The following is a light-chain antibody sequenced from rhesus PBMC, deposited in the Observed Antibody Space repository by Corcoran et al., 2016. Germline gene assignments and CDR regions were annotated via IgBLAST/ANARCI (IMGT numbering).Light chain of an antibody. CDR2: KAS. CDR1: QGISSY. J-gene: IGKJ2*01. CDR3: LQYSSSPYS. Sequence: DIQMTQSPSSLSASVGDRVTITCRASQGISSYLNWYQQKPGKAPKFLIYKASSLQSGVPSRFSGIGSGTDFTLTISSLQPEDFATYYCLQYSSSPYSFGQGTKVEIK. V-gene: IGKV1-22*01.